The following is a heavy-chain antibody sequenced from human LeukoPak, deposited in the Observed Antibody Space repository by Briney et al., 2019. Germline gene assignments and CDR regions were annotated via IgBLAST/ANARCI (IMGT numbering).Heavy chain of an antibody. CDR1: GYTFTGYY. CDR3: ARRPHHDFWSGYYSTGAFDI. J-gene: IGHJ3*02. V-gene: IGHV1-69*05. D-gene: IGHD3-3*01. CDR2: IIPIFGTA. Sequence: ASVKVSCKASGYTFTGYYMHWVRQAPGQGLEWMGGIIPIFGTANYAQKFQGRVTITTDESTSTAYMELSSLRSEDTAVYYCARRPHHDFWSGYYSTGAFDIWGQGTMVTVSS.